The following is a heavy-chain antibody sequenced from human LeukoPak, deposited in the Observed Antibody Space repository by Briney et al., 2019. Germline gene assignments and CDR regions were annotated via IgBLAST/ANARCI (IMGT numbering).Heavy chain of an antibody. Sequence: GGSLRLSCAASGFTFSSFWMSWVRQAPGKGLEWVANIKEDGGDKYYVDSVKGRFTISRDNAKNSLYLQMNSLRADDTAVYYCARGGSFGSFDYWGQGTLVTVSS. CDR3: ARGGSFGSFDY. J-gene: IGHJ4*02. CDR1: GFTFSSFW. V-gene: IGHV3-7*01. CDR2: IKEDGGDK. D-gene: IGHD3-10*01.